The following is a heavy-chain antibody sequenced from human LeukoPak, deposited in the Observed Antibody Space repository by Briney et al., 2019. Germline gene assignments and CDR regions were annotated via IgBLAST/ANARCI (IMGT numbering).Heavy chain of an antibody. D-gene: IGHD2-15*01. CDR2: INHSGNT. V-gene: IGHV4-34*01. Sequence: PSETLSLTCDVYGGXLSGYYCSWSRQPPRKGLEWIGEINHSGNTNNNPPLNSRITIPIATSKNQFPLNLSSITAAATEPHYCPGYIVVVVAATDSHAFDIWGQGTMVTVSS. CDR3: PGYIVVVVAATDSHAFDI. CDR1: GGXLSGYY. J-gene: IGHJ3*02.